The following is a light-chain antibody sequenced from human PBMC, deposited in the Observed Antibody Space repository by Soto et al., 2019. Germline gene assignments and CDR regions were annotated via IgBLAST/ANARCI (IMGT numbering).Light chain of an antibody. CDR1: QSVSSS. J-gene: IGKJ1*01. V-gene: IGKV3-20*01. Sequence: EIVLTQSPGTLYSSAGERATLSCRASQSVSSSLAWYQQKPGQAPRLLIYGASSRATGIPDRFSGSGSGTDFTLTISRLEPEDFAVYYCQQYGSSSGTFGQGTKVEIK. CDR3: QQYGSSSGT. CDR2: GAS.